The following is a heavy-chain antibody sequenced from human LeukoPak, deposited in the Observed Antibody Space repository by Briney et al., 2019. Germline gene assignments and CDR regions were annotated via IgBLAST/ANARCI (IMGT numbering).Heavy chain of an antibody. CDR1: GFTFSTFG. V-gene: IGHV3-23*01. CDR3: AKRGGCDYGSHFAQ. D-gene: IGHD3-10*01. CDR2: TSGSGPHT. Sequence: GGSLRLSCITSGFTFSTFGMDWVRQAPGKGLESPPPTSGSGPHTNYADSAKGRLSISRDNSNNTLYLQMDSLRAEDTAVYFCAKRGGCDYGSHFAQWGQGTLVTVSS. J-gene: IGHJ4*02.